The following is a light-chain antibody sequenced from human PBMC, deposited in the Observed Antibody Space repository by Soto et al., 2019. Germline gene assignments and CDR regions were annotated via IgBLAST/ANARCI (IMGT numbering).Light chain of an antibody. J-gene: IGKJ1*01. V-gene: IGKV3-11*01. Sequence: EIVLTQSPATLSLSPGEKATLSCRASESVSSYLAWYQQRPGQGPRLLIFDASNRQYGIPARFSGSGSGTDFSLTISSLEPEDFEVYYCQQRYNWPPTFGQGTMVEIK. CDR2: DAS. CDR1: ESVSSY. CDR3: QQRYNWPPT.